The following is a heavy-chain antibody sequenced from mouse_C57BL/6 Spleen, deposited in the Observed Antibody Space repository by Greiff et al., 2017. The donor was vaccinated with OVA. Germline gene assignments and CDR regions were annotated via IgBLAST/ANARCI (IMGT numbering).Heavy chain of an antibody. CDR2: IHPNSGST. J-gene: IGHJ1*03. CDR3: AREGDGYARYFDV. V-gene: IGHV1-64*01. Sequence: QVQLQQPGAELVKPGASVKLSCKASGYTFTSYWMHWVKQRPGQGLEWIGMIHPNSGSTNYNEKFKSKATLTVDKSSSTSYMQLSSLTSEDSAVYYCAREGDGYARYFDVWGTGTTVTVSS. D-gene: IGHD2-2*01. CDR1: GYTFTSYW.